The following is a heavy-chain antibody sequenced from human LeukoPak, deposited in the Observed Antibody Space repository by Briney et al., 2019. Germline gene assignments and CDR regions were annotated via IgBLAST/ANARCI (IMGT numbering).Heavy chain of an antibody. V-gene: IGHV3-53*01. CDR2: TYTGGNS. Sequence: GGSLRLSCAASGFTVSRIHMVWVRQAPGKGLEWVSVTYTGGNSYYADSVKGRFIISKDISKNTLYLQMNSLRAEDSALYYCARGGRGSAAVVAPRSFDIWGQGTMVTVSS. J-gene: IGHJ3*02. D-gene: IGHD3-22*01. CDR3: ARGGRGSAAVVAPRSFDI. CDR1: GFTVSRIH.